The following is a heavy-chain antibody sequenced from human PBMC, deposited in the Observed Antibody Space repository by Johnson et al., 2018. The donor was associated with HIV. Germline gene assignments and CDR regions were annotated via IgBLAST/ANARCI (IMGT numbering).Heavy chain of an antibody. J-gene: IGHJ3*02. CDR3: VRPAAAGRDDAFDI. D-gene: IGHD6-13*01. CDR2: ISYDGSNK. Sequence: QVQLVESGGGVVQPGRSLRLSCAASGFTFSSYAMHWVRQAPGKGLEWVAVISYDGSNKYYADSVKGRFTISRDNSKNTLYLQMNSVRAEDTAGYYCVRPAAAGRDDAFDIWGQGTMVTVSS. CDR1: GFTFSSYA. V-gene: IGHV3-30*04.